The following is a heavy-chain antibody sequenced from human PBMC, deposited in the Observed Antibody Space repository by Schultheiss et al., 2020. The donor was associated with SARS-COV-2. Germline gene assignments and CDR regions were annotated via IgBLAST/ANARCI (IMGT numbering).Heavy chain of an antibody. V-gene: IGHV4-39*07. CDR2: IYYSGST. J-gene: IGHJ5*02. CDR1: TFSSYA. D-gene: IGHD2-8*02. Sequence: TFSSYAMSWVRQAPGKGLEWIGSIYYSGSTYYNPSLKSRVTISVDTSKNQFSLKLSSVTAADTAVYYCARDGGVAHPWGQGTLVTVSS. CDR3: ARDGGVAHP.